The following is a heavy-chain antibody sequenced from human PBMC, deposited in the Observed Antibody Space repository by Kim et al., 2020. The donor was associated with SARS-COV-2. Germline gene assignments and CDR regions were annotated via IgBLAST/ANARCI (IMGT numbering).Heavy chain of an antibody. CDR3: TRVRSGNYGLWY. Sequence: TEYAASVKGRFTILRDDSKSIAYLQMNSLKTEDTAVYYCTRVRSGNYGLWYWGQGTLVTVSS. V-gene: IGHV3-49*02. CDR2: T. D-gene: IGHD3-10*01. J-gene: IGHJ4*02.